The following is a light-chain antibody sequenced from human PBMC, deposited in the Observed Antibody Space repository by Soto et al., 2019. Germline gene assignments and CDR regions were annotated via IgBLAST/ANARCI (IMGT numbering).Light chain of an antibody. CDR2: TTN. Sequence: QSALTQPHSASGTPGPPVTISCSGISSNIGTSSVHWFQQLPGTAPKLLISTTNQRPSGVPERFSGSKSGTSASLAISGLQSEDEADYYCAAWDDSLNGHVFGTGTKVTVL. CDR3: AAWDDSLNGHV. V-gene: IGLV1-44*01. CDR1: SSNIGTSS. J-gene: IGLJ1*01.